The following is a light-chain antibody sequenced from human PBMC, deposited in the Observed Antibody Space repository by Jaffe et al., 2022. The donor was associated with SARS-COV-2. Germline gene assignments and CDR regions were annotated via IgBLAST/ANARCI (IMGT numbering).Light chain of an antibody. J-gene: IGKJ3*01. V-gene: IGKV3-15*01. CDR2: DAS. CDR3: QQYNNWPFT. CDR1: QSVSSN. Sequence: EIVMTQSPATLSVSPGERATLSCRASQSVSSNLAWYQQKPGQAPRLLMYDASTRATGIPARFSGSGSGTEFTLTISSLQSEDFAVYYCQQYNNWPFTFGPGTKVDIK.